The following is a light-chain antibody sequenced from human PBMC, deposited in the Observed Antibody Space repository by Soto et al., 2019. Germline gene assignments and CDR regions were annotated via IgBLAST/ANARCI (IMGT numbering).Light chain of an antibody. CDR3: LKYTKGAPGT. Sequence: DIQMTQSPSSLSASVGDRVTLTCRASQDISQYLAWYQQRPGKVPKLLIYYASTLQSGVPSRFSGSGSGTEFTLTISSLQPEDVATYYCLKYTKGAPGTFGQGIKVEI. V-gene: IGKV1-27*01. CDR1: QDISQY. CDR2: YAS. J-gene: IGKJ1*01.